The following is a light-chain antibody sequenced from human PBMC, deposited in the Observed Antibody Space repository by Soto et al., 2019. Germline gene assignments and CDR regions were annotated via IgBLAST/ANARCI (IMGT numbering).Light chain of an antibody. J-gene: IGKJ1*01. CDR2: AAS. Sequence: DIQMTQSPSSLSASVGDRVTITCRASQSISSYLNWYQQKPGKAPSLLIFAASTLQTGVPSSFSGSGSGTDFTLTISSLQPEDFATYYCQQSYSTPWTFGQGTKVAIK. CDR1: QSISSY. V-gene: IGKV1-39*01. CDR3: QQSYSTPWT.